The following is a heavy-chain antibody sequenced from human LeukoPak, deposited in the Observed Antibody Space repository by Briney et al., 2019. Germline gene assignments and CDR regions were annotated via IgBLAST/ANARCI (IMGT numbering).Heavy chain of an antibody. D-gene: IGHD3-22*01. CDR2: INPNNSVT. Sequence: ASVKVSCKASGYTFNNYYMHRVRQAPGQGLEWMGWINPNNSVTNYVQKFQGRVTMTRDASITTAYMELSRLRSDDTAVYYCARDRLGYDSSGPFDFWGQGTLVTVSS. CDR3: ARDRLGYDSSGPFDF. J-gene: IGHJ4*02. V-gene: IGHV1-2*02. CDR1: GYTFNNYY.